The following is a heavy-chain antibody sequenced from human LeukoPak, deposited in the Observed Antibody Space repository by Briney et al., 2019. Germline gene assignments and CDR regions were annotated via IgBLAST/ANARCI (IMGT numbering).Heavy chain of an antibody. CDR2: IYYSGST. J-gene: IGHJ4*02. V-gene: IGHV4-39*01. Sequence: SETLSLTCTVSGGSISSSSYYWGWIRQPPGKGLEWIGSIYYSGSTYYNPSLKSRVTISVDTSKNQFSLKLSSVTAADTAVYYCARADYYDSSGYIDYWGRGTLVTVSS. CDR1: GGSISSSSYY. D-gene: IGHD3-22*01. CDR3: ARADYYDSSGYIDY.